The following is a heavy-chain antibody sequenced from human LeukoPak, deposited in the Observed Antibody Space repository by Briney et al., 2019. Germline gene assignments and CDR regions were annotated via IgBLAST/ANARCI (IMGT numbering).Heavy chain of an antibody. V-gene: IGHV3-23*01. CDR3: AKDQGYYGSGTYVDY. CDR1: GFTFGDFA. Sequence: EGSLRLSCVASGFTFGDFAMTWVRQAPGKGLEWVSSVSGSGSSTYYADSVKGRLTISRDDSKNTLYLQMNTLRAEDTAIYFCAKDQGYYGSGTYVDYWGQGTLVIVSS. J-gene: IGHJ4*02. CDR2: VSGSGSST. D-gene: IGHD3-10*01.